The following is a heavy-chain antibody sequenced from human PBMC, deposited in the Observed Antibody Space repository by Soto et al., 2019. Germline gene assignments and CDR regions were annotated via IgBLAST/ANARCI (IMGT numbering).Heavy chain of an antibody. V-gene: IGHV1-18*04. CDR1: GYTFTSYG. D-gene: IGHD2-8*01. J-gene: IGHJ6*02. CDR3: ARDLGLHNGYYYGMDV. Sequence: QVLLVQSGGEVKKPGASVKVSCKASGYTFTSYGFSWVRQAPGQGLEWMGWISSNTGYTNHAKKLQDRVTMTTDTSTGTAYMELRSLRSDDTAVYYCARDLGLHNGYYYGMDVWGQGTTVTVSS. CDR2: ISSNTGYT.